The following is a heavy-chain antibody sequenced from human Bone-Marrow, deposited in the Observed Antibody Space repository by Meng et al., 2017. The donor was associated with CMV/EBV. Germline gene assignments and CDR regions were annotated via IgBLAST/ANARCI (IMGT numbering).Heavy chain of an antibody. V-gene: IGHV3-20*04. Sequence: GGSLRLSCAASGFTFDDYGMSWVRQAPGKGLEWVSGINWNGGSTGYADSVKGRFTISRDNAKNSLYLQMNSLRAEDTAVYYCAIRDYCSSTSCYKDYYYYGMDVWGQGTTVTVS. CDR1: GFTFDDYG. J-gene: IGHJ6*02. D-gene: IGHD2-2*02. CDR2: INWNGGST. CDR3: AIRDYCSSTSCYKDYYYYGMDV.